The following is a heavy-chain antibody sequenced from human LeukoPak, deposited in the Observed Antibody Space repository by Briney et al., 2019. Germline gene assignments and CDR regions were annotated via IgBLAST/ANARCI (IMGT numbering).Heavy chain of an antibody. CDR3: ASSMLLYYFDY. Sequence: SETLSLTCTGSGGSISSYYWSWIRQPPGKGLEWIGYIYYSGSTNYNPSLKSRVTISVDTSKNQFSLKLSSVTAADTAVYYCASSMLLYYFDYWGQGPLVTVSS. CDR1: GGSISSYY. J-gene: IGHJ4*02. V-gene: IGHV4-59*01. CDR2: IYYSGST. D-gene: IGHD2-8*01.